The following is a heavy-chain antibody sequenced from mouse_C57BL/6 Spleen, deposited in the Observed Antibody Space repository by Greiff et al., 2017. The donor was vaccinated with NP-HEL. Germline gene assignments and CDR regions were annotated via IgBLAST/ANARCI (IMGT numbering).Heavy chain of an antibody. CDR2: ISDGGSYT. CDR3: ARDTVPYAMDY. D-gene: IGHD1-1*01. J-gene: IGHJ4*01. CDR1: GFTFSSYA. V-gene: IGHV5-4*01. Sequence: EVKLVESGGGLVKPGGSLKLSCAASGFTFSSYAMSWVRQTPEKRLEWVATISDGGSYTYYPDNVKGRFTISRDNAKNNLYLQMSHLKSEDTAMYYCARDTVPYAMDYWGQGTSVTVSS.